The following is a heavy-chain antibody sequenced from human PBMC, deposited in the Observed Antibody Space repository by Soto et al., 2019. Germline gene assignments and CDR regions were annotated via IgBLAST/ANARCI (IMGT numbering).Heavy chain of an antibody. D-gene: IGHD1-26*01. V-gene: IGHV4-59*01. J-gene: IGHJ4*02. CDR3: ARGTIEQWDYFDY. CDR1: GGSISSYY. Sequence: SETLSLTCTVSGGSISSYYWSWIRQPPGKGLEWIGYIYYSGSTNYNPSLKSRVTISVDTSKNQFSLKLSSVTAADTAVYYCARGTIEQWDYFDYWGQGTLVTVSS. CDR2: IYYSGST.